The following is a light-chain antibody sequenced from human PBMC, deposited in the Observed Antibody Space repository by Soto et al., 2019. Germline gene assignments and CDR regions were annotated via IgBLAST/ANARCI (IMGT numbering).Light chain of an antibody. V-gene: IGKV4-1*01. CDR2: WAS. Sequence: DIVMTQSPDYLAVSLGERATINCKSSQSVLYSPNNNNYLAWFQQKPGQPPKLLIYWASTRESGAPDRFSGSGSGTDFTPTISSLQAEDVAVYYCQQYYSSPWTFGQGTKVEIK. CDR1: QSVLYSPNNNNY. CDR3: QQYYSSPWT. J-gene: IGKJ1*01.